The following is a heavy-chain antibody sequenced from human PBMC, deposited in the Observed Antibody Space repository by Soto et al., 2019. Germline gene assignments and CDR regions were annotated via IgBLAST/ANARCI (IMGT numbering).Heavy chain of an antibody. CDR3: ARCPQPPDTADPYAVDV. CDR2: IVPSVDTT. V-gene: IGHV1-69*18. Sequence: QVQLVQSGTEVKKPGASVKVSCKASGGTFSRSGFHWVRQAPGQGLEWMGMIVPSVDTTNYAQKFQARVTNSAEQVTSTVYKELRSLRSEDTAVLYCARCPQPPDTADPYAVDVWGQGTRVIVSS. D-gene: IGHD5-18*01. J-gene: IGHJ6*02. CDR1: GGTFSRSG.